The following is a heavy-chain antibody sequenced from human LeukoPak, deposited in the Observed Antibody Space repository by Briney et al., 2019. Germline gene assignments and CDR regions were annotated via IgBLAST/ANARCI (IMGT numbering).Heavy chain of an antibody. J-gene: IGHJ4*02. D-gene: IGHD3-16*01. CDR1: GFTFINYS. V-gene: IGHV3-21*01. CDR2: ISSSSSYI. CDR3: ARGTLGTTTGLDY. Sequence: GGSLRLSCTASGFTFINYSMNWVRQAPGKGLEWVSSISSSSSYIYYADSVKGRFTISRDNAKNSLYLQMNSLRAEDTAVYYCARGTLGTTTGLDYWGQGTLVTVSS.